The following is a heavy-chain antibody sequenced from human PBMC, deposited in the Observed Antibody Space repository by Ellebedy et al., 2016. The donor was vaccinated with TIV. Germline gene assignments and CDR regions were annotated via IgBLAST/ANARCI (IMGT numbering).Heavy chain of an antibody. Sequence: ASVKVSXXASGYTFNNYYMHWVRQAPGQGLEWMGIINPGSNYTTYAQKFQGRVTVTRDTSTSTVYLELTSLRSEDTALYYCAIILTGYSSFDYWGQGTLVTVSS. CDR3: AIILTGYSSFDY. CDR2: INPGSNYT. CDR1: GYTFNNYY. V-gene: IGHV1-46*02. D-gene: IGHD3-9*01. J-gene: IGHJ4*02.